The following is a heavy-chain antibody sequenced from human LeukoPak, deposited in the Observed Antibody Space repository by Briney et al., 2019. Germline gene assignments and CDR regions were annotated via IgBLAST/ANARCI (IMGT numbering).Heavy chain of an antibody. CDR3: ARAVGGSYYTGRANRAAFDI. Sequence: PSETLSLTCAVYGGSFSGYYWSWIRQPPGKGLEWIGYIYYSGSTNYNPSLKSRVTMSVDTSKNQFSLKLSSVTAADTAVYYCARAVGGSYYTGRANRAAFDIWGQGTMVTVSS. D-gene: IGHD1-26*01. V-gene: IGHV4-59*01. J-gene: IGHJ3*02. CDR1: GGSFSGYY. CDR2: IYYSGST.